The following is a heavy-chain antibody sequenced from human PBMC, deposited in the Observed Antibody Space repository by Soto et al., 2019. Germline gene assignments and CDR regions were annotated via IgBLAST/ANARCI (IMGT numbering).Heavy chain of an antibody. CDR3: ARSPIYSRVDY. CDR2: IYYSGST. D-gene: IGHD6-13*01. CDR1: GGSISSGGYY. V-gene: IGHV4-31*03. Sequence: PSETLSLTCSVSGGSISSGGYYWSWIRQHPGKGLEWIGYIYYSGSTYYNPSLKSRVTTSVDTSKNQFSLKLSSVTAADTAVYYCARSPIYSRVDYWGQGTLVTVSS. J-gene: IGHJ4*02.